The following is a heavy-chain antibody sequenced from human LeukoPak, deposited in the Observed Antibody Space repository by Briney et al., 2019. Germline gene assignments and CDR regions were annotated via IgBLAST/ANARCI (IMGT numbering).Heavy chain of an antibody. Sequence: PSETLSLTCTVSGVSISTYYWTWIRQPAGKGLEWIGRTYPSGSTNYNPSLKSRVTMSVDTSKNQFSLKLSSVTAADTAVYYCARAPGSDPFDYWGQGTLVTVSS. V-gene: IGHV4-4*07. CDR1: GVSISTYY. CDR3: ARAPGSDPFDY. CDR2: TYPSGST. J-gene: IGHJ4*02. D-gene: IGHD2-21*02.